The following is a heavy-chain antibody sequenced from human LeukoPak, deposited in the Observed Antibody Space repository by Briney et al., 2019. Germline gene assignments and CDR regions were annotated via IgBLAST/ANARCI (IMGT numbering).Heavy chain of an antibody. CDR3: ASGHYDSSGYPSGYDY. D-gene: IGHD3-22*01. CDR2: ISSSSSYI. V-gene: IGHV3-21*01. J-gene: IGHJ4*02. Sequence: PGRSLRLSRAASGFTFSGYSMNSVRQAPGKGLGWVSSISSSSSYIYYADSVKGRFTISRDNAKNSLYLQMNSLRAEDTAVYYCASGHYDSSGYPSGYDYWGQGTLVTVSS. CDR1: GFTFSGYS.